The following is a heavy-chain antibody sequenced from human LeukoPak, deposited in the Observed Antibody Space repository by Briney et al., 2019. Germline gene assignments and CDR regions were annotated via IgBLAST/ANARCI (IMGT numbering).Heavy chain of an antibody. CDR3: ATFGLVAALDL. Sequence: GGSLRLSCAASGFSFNAYWMAWVRQAPGTGLEWVANINPAGSETFHVDPVKGRFSISRNHAKNLVYLQMNSLRAEDTAVYYCATFGLVAALDLWGQGTLVTVSS. CDR2: INPAGSET. V-gene: IGHV3-7*01. CDR1: GFSFNAYW. J-gene: IGHJ4*02. D-gene: IGHD5-12*01.